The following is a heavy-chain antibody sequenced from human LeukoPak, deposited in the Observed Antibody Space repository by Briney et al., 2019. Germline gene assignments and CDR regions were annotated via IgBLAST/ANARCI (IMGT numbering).Heavy chain of an antibody. J-gene: IGHJ2*01. Sequence: ASVKVSCKASGGTFSSYAISWVRQAPGQGLEWMGGIIPIFGTANYAQKFQGRVTITADESTSTAYMELSSLRAEDMALYYCAKTSTSYCAGDCLPGYFDLWGRGTLVTVSS. D-gene: IGHD2-21*02. CDR3: AKTSTSYCAGDCLPGYFDL. CDR2: IIPIFGTA. CDR1: GGTFSSYA. V-gene: IGHV1-69*13.